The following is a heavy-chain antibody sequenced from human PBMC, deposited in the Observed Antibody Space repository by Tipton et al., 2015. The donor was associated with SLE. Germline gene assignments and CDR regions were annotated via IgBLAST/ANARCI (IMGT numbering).Heavy chain of an antibody. D-gene: IGHD4/OR15-4a*01. V-gene: IGHV3-15*01. CDR3: STAPDYGEDF. CDR2: IKSKKVGGTT. CDR1: GFSFTNAW. J-gene: IGHJ4*02. Sequence: GSLRLSCAASGFSFTNAWMTWVRQAPGKGLEWLGRIKSKKVGGTTDYAAPVKGRFTISRDDSENTVYLQMNSLKREDTALYFCSTAPDYGEDFWGQGTLVTVSS.